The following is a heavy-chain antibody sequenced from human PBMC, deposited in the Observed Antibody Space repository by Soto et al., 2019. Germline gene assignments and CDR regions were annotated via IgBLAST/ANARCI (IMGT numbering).Heavy chain of an antibody. Sequence: QVQLVESGGGVVQPGRSLRLSCAASGFTFSSYGMHWVRQAPGKGLEWVAVISSDGSNKYYADSVKGRFTISRDNSKNTLDLQMNSLRDEDTAVYYCAKVKEARDSSGWYGAFDIWGQGTMVTVSS. CDR3: AKVKEARDSSGWYGAFDI. V-gene: IGHV3-30*18. D-gene: IGHD6-19*01. CDR1: GFTFSSYG. J-gene: IGHJ3*02. CDR2: ISSDGSNK.